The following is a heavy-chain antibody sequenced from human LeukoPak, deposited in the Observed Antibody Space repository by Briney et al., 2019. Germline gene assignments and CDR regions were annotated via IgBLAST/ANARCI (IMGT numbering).Heavy chain of an antibody. CDR1: GFTFSSYS. CDR2: ISSSSSYI. CDR3: ATSLPPKAPNNWFDP. V-gene: IGHV3-21*04. D-gene: IGHD6-6*01. J-gene: IGHJ5*02. Sequence: GSLRLSCAASGFTFSSYSMDWVRQAPGKGLEWVSSISSSSSYIYYADSVKGRFTISRDNAKNSLYLQMNSLRAEDTAVYYCATSLPPKAPNNWFDPWGQGTLVTVSS.